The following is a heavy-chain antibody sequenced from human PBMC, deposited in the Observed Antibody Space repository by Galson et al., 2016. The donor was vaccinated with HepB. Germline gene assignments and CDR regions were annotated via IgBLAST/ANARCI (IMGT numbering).Heavy chain of an antibody. D-gene: IGHD2-8*02. Sequence: ETLSLTCAVYGEAFSGYFWTWIRQSPGKGLEWIGEVNHEGTSNYNPTLKSLVTVSVDTSKNQFSLKLRSVTAADAAVYFCARERGGYCTEPTCERGQLLYWSQGTPVIVS. CDR2: VNHEGTS. J-gene: IGHJ4*02. CDR3: ARERGGYCTEPTCERGQLLY. CDR1: GEAFSGYF. V-gene: IGHV4-34*01.